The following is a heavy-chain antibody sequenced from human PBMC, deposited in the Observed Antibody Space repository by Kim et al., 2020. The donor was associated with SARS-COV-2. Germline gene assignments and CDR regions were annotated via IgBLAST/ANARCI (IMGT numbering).Heavy chain of an antibody. J-gene: IGHJ4*02. D-gene: IGHD3-10*01. V-gene: IGHV3-23*01. Sequence: VGGRFTISRDNSRNMLHLQMDSLRVEDTAVYYCAKDLLYVPGRGYFDSWGQGVLVTVSS. CDR3: AKDLLYVPGRGYFDS.